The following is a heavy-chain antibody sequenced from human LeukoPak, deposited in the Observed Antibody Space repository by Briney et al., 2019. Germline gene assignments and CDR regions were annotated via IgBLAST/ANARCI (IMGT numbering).Heavy chain of an antibody. V-gene: IGHV3-7*01. J-gene: IGHJ4*02. Sequence: GGSLRLSCVASGFTFSTYWMTWVRQAPGRGLEWVANIKHDGSEIYYADSLKGRFTISRDNNKDSLYLQMNSLRPDDTAIYYCAREGGAWSEGAYWGQGDLVTVSS. CDR3: AREGGAWSEGAY. D-gene: IGHD6-19*01. CDR2: IKHDGSEI. CDR1: GFTFSTYW.